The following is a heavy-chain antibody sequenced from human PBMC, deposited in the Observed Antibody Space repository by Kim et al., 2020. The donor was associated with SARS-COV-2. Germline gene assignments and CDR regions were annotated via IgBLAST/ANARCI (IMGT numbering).Heavy chain of an antibody. J-gene: IGHJ4*02. Sequence: NSNPSLKSRVPISIHTSRNQFSLTLASVTAADTAMYYCARDRDGGSSSDYWGQGTLVSVSS. CDR3: ARDRDGGSSSDY. V-gene: IGHV4-59*01. D-gene: IGHD2-15*01.